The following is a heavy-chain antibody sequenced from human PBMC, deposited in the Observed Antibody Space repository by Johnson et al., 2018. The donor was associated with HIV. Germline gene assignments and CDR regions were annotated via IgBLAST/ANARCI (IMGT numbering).Heavy chain of an antibody. CDR2: IWYDGSNK. D-gene: IGHD3-22*01. V-gene: IGHV3-33*01. CDR3: VRDGNYYDRSGYRVDAFDV. Sequence: VQLVESGGGVVQPGRSLRLSCEASGITFSSYGMNWVRQAPGKGLEWVAVIWYDGSNKYYADSVKGRFTISRDNSKNTLYLQMKSLRAEDTAVYYCVRDGNYYDRSGYRVDAFDVWGQGTMVTVSS. CDR1: GITFSSYG. J-gene: IGHJ3*01.